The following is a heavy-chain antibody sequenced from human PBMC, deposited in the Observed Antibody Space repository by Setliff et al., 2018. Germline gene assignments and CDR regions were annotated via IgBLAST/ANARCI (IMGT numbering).Heavy chain of an antibody. Sequence: SETLSLTCAVYGGSFSGYYWSWIRQPPGKGLEWIGSIHHRGSTYYNPSLKSRVTTLVDTSKNHFSLKLSSVTAADTAVYYCARQTGEQLVDYWGQGTLVTVS. CDR2: IHHRGST. CDR3: ARQTGEQLVDY. V-gene: IGHV4-34*01. CDR1: GGSFSGYY. D-gene: IGHD6-6*01. J-gene: IGHJ4*02.